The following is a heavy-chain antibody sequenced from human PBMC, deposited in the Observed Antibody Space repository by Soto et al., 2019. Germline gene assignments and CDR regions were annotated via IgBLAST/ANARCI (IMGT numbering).Heavy chain of an antibody. CDR3: AREDCISTSCSRGYYYGMDV. Sequence: GGSLRLSCAASGFTFSSYWMSWVRQAPGKGLEWVANIKQDGSEKYYVDSVKGRFTISRDNAKNSLYLQMNSLRAEDTAVYYCAREDCISTSCSRGYYYGMDVWGQGTTVTVSS. V-gene: IGHV3-7*01. CDR1: GFTFSSYW. CDR2: IKQDGSEK. J-gene: IGHJ6*02. D-gene: IGHD2-2*01.